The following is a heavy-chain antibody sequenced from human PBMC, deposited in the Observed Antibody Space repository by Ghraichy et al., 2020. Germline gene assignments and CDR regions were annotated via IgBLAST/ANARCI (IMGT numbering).Heavy chain of an antibody. CDR1: GFTFSSYS. J-gene: IGHJ6*02. CDR2: ISSTSSYI. V-gene: IGHV3-21*01. CDR3: ARSWGVAQDYYYYYVMDV. Sequence: LSLTCAASGFTFSSYSMNWVRQAPGKGLEWVSSISSTSSYIYYADSVKGRFTISRDNARNSLYLQMNSLRAEDTAVYYCARSWGVAQDYYYYYVMDVWGQGTTVTVSS. D-gene: IGHD3-16*01.